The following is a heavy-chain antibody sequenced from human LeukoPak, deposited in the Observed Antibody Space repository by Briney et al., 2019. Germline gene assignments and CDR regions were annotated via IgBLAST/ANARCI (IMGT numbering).Heavy chain of an antibody. V-gene: IGHV4-34*01. J-gene: IGHJ6*04. CDR2: INHSGST. Sequence: SETLSLTCAVYGGSFSGYYWSWIRQPPGKGLEWIGEINHSGSTHYNPSLKSRVTISVDTSKNQFSLKLSSVTAAVTAVYYCAREVDVWGKGTTVTVSS. CDR3: AREVDV. CDR1: GGSFSGYY.